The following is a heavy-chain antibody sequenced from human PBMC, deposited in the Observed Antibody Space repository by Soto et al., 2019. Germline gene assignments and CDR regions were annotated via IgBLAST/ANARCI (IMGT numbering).Heavy chain of an antibody. D-gene: IGHD2-21*01. Sequence: GGSLRLSCAASGFTVSSNYMSWVRQAPGKGLEWVSVIYSGGSTYYADSVKGRFTISRDNSKNTLYLQMNSLRAEDTAVYYCASRVITIYGMDVWGQGTTVTVSS. CDR1: GFTVSSNY. V-gene: IGHV3-53*01. J-gene: IGHJ6*02. CDR3: ASRVITIYGMDV. CDR2: IYSGGST.